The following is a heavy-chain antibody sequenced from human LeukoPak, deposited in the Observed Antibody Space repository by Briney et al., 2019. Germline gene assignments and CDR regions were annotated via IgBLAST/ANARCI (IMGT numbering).Heavy chain of an antibody. V-gene: IGHV4-34*01. Sequence: WIRQPPGKGLEWIGKINHNGSTKYNPSLKSRVTTLADTSKTQFSLKLTSVTAADTAVYYCARNLMVRGVILWFDPWGQGTLVSVSS. CDR2: INHNGST. D-gene: IGHD3-10*01. CDR3: ARNLMVRGVILWFDP. J-gene: IGHJ5*02.